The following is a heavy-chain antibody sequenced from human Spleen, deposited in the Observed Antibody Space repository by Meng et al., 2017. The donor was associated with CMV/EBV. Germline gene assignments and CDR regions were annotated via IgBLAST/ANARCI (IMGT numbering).Heavy chain of an antibody. CDR3: ARDFNTTHYYYYGMDV. V-gene: IGHV3-23*03. D-gene: IGHD3-10*01. Sequence: GESLKISCAASGFNFNNYGMSWVRQAPGKGLEWVSVIYKNGSSTYYADSVKGRFTISRDDSKNTLYLQMNSLRAEDTAVYYCARDFNTTHYYYYGMDVWGQGTTVTVSS. J-gene: IGHJ6*02. CDR2: IYKNGSST. CDR1: GFNFNNYG.